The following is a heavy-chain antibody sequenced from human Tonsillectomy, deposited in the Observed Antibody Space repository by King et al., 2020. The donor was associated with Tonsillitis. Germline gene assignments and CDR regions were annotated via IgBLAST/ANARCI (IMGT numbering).Heavy chain of an antibody. Sequence: VQLVESGGVVVQPGGSLRLSCAASGFTFDDYTMHWVRQAPGKGLEWVSLISWDGGSTYYADSVKGRFTISRDNSKNSLYLQMNSLRTEDTALYYCAKDILRGRVVDTAMACAGMDVWGQGTTVTVSS. CDR3: AKDILRGRVVDTAMACAGMDV. D-gene: IGHD5-18*01. V-gene: IGHV3-43*01. CDR1: GFTFDDYT. J-gene: IGHJ6*02. CDR2: ISWDGGST.